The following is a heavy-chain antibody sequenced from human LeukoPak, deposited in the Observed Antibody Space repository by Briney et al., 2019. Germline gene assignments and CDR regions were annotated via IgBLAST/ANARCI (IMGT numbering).Heavy chain of an antibody. J-gene: IGHJ4*02. Sequence: SQTLSLTCAISGDTVSGNSGAWIWIRQSPSRGLERLGRTYYMSKWFHEYAVSVKGRIIISPDTANNQFSLHLSSVTADDTGVYYCARALERYYFDFWGQGTLVTVSS. V-gene: IGHV6-1*01. D-gene: IGHD1-1*01. CDR2: TYYMSKWFH. CDR3: ARALERYYFDF. CDR1: GDTVSGNSGA.